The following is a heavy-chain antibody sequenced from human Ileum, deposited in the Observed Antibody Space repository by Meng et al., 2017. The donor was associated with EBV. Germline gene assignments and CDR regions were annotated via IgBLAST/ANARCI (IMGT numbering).Heavy chain of an antibody. CDR2: IYGQGDK. CDR1: GFSLSTSGVG. CDR3: ALRPRQLLRGWFDS. D-gene: IGHD1-1*01. Sequence: IPLKESAPTVVKPPQPLTLTCTFSGFSLSTSGVGVGWIRQPPGKALEWLAMIYGQGDKHYSPSLTSRLTITKDTSKNQVVLTMTNMDSVDTATYYCALRPRQLLRGWFDSWGQGALVTVSS. J-gene: IGHJ5*01. V-gene: IGHV2-5*01.